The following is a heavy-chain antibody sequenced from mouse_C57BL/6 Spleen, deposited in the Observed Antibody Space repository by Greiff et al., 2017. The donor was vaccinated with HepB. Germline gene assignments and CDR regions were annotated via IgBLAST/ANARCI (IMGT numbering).Heavy chain of an antibody. D-gene: IGHD4-1*01. J-gene: IGHJ2*01. CDR2: IHPNSGST. V-gene: IGHV1-64*01. CDR1: GYTFTSYW. CDR3: AREKPGTSGSYFDY. Sequence: QVQLQQPGAELVKPGASVKLSCKASGYTFTSYWMHWVKQRPGQGLEWIGMIHPNSGSTNYNEKFKSKANLTVDKSSSTAYMQLSSLTSEDSAVYYCAREKPGTSGSYFDYWGQGTTLTVSS.